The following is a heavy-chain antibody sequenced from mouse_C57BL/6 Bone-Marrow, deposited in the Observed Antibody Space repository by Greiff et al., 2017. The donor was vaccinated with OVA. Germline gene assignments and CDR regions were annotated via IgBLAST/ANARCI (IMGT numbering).Heavy chain of an antibody. CDR1: GFHIKDDY. CDR2: IDPENGDT. CDR3: TTCGYV. D-gene: IGHD2-2*01. Sequence: VQLQQSGAELVRPGASVTLSCTASGFHIKDDYMHWVKQRPEQGLEWIGWIDPENGDTEYASKFHGTATITADTSSNTAYLQLSSLTSEDTAVYYCTTCGYVWGQGTTLTVSS. J-gene: IGHJ2*01. V-gene: IGHV14-4*01.